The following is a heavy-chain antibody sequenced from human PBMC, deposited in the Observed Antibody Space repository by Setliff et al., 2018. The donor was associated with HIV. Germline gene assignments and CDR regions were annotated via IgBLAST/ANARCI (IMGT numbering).Heavy chain of an antibody. V-gene: IGHV5-51*01. D-gene: IGHD4-17*01. CDR1: GYIFTTYW. CDR2: VYPGDSDT. CDR3: ATVDPNYGDYGNF. Sequence: GESLKISCKASGYIFTTYWIAWVRQMPGKGLEWMGIVYPGDSDTRYSPAFQGQVTISADKSISTAYLHWSSLKASDTAMYYCATVDPNYGDYGNFWGQGTLVTVSS. J-gene: IGHJ4*02.